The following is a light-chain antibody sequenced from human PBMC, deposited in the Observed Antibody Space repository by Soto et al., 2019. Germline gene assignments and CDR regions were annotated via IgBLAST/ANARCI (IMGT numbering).Light chain of an antibody. CDR2: HNN. J-gene: IGLJ2*01. Sequence: QSVLTQPPSASGTPGQRVTISCSGSSSNIGSNYVYWYQQLPGTAPKLLIQHNNQRPSGVPDQFSGSKSGNTASLTISGLQAEDEADYYCSSYISSNTLVIFGGGTKLTVL. CDR3: SSYISSNTLVI. CDR1: SSNIGSNY. V-gene: IGLV1-47*02.